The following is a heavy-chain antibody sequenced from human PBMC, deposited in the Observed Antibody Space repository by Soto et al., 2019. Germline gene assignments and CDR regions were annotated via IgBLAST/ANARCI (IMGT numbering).Heavy chain of an antibody. CDR1: GLTFGGRA. D-gene: IGHD3-10*01. V-gene: IGHV3-23*01. CDR2: ITDTGGDA. Sequence: GGSLRLSCVASGLTFGGRAMSWVRQAPGEGLQWVSTITDTGGDAKYADSVRGRFVISRDNSKKTLYLQMTSLTAEDSAMYFCARGSTDSYPGSRIFDFWGRGTLVTVSS. CDR3: ARGSTDSYPGSRIFDF. J-gene: IGHJ4*02.